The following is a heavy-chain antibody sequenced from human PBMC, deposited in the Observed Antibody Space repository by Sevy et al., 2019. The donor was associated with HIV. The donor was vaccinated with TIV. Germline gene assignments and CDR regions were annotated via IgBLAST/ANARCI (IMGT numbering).Heavy chain of an antibody. CDR2: ISRSSSYI. Sequence: GGSLRLSCAASGFTFSSYSMNWVRQAPGKGLEWVSSISRSSSYIYYAYSVKGRFTISRDNAKNSLYLQMNSLRAEDTAVYYCAREDDYGDSYYYWGQGTLVTVSS. CDR3: AREDDYGDSYYY. D-gene: IGHD4-17*01. CDR1: GFTFSSYS. V-gene: IGHV3-21*01. J-gene: IGHJ4*02.